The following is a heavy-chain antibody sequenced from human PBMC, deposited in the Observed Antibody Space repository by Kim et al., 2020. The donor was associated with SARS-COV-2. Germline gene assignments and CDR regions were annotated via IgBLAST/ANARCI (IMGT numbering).Heavy chain of an antibody. D-gene: IGHD3-10*01. Sequence: GGSLRLSCAASGFTFSSYGMHWVRQAPGKGLEWVAVIWYDGSNKYYADSVKGRFTISRDNSKNTLYLQMNSLRAEDTAVYYCARDKDGWFGDRSFDYWGQGTMVTVSS. CDR3: ARDKDGWFGDRSFDY. J-gene: IGHJ4*02. CDR1: GFTFSSYG. V-gene: IGHV3-33*01. CDR2: IWYDGSNK.